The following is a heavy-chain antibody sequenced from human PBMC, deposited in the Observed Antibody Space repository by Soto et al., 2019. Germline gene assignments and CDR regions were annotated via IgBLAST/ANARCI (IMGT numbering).Heavy chain of an antibody. J-gene: IGHJ5*02. Sequence: EVQLLESGGGLVQPGGSLRLSCTASGFTLTAYAINWVRRAPGKGLEWVSATTGGAGLTYYADSVKGRFSVSSDTPGNSLYLQLSSLRPEDTAIYYCARVDRGSVARPTRLDPSGQGTLVTVSS. CDR2: TTGGAGLT. CDR1: GFTLTAYA. D-gene: IGHD2-21*01. CDR3: ARVDRGSVARPTRLDP. V-gene: IGHV3-23*01.